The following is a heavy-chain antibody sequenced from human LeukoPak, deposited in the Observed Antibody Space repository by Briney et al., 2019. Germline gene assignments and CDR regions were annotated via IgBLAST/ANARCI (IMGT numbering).Heavy chain of an antibody. CDR1: GGTFSSYA. V-gene: IGHV1-69*13. CDR2: IIPIFGTA. D-gene: IGHD5-18*01. Sequence: SVKVSCKASGGTFSSYAISWVRQAPGQGLEWMGGIIPIFGTANYAQKFQGRITITADESTSIAYMELNSLRSEDTAVYYCARDNLEYSYGQYTAFEIWGQGTMVTVSS. J-gene: IGHJ3*02. CDR3: ARDNLEYSYGQYTAFEI.